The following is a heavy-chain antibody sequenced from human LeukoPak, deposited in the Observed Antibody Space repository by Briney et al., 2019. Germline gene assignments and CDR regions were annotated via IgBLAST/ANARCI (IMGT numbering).Heavy chain of an antibody. D-gene: IGHD6-19*01. CDR1: GGSISSYY. CDR2: IYSSGST. V-gene: IGHV4-59*08. Sequence: PSETLSLTCTVSGGSISSYYWSWIRQPPGKGLEWIGYIYSSGSTNYNPSLKSRVTISADTSKNQFSLKLSSVTAADTAVYYCARTDSSGCQDYWGQGTLVTVSS. J-gene: IGHJ4*02. CDR3: ARTDSSGCQDY.